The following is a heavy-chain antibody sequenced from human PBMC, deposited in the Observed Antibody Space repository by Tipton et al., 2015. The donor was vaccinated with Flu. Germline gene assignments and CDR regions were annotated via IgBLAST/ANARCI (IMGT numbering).Heavy chain of an antibody. CDR1: GFTFSSYW. V-gene: IGHV3-7*01. Sequence: GSLRLSCAASGFTFSSYWMHWVRQAPGKGLEWVANINQDANEIYYVDSVKGRFTISRDNAKNSLYLQMNSLRAEDTAVYYCARERSGEDSGGWLTYGMDVWGQGTTVTVSS. J-gene: IGHJ6*02. D-gene: IGHD2-15*01. CDR3: ARERSGEDSGGWLTYGMDV. CDR2: INQDANEI.